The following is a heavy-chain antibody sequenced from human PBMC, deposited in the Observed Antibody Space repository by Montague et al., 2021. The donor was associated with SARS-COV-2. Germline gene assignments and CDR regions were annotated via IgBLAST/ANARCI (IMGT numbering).Heavy chain of an antibody. Sequence: SETLSLTCTVSGGSISSYYWSWIRQPPGKGLEWIGYIYYSGSTNYNPSLKSRVTISVDTSKNQFSLKPSSVTAADTAVYYWARDALGDYYYYGMDVWGQGTTVTVSS. CDR3: ARDALGDYYYYGMDV. V-gene: IGHV4-59*01. CDR2: IYYSGST. CDR1: GGSISSYY. J-gene: IGHJ6*02.